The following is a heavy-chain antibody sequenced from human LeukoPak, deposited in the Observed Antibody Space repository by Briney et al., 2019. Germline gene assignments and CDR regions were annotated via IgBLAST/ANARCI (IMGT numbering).Heavy chain of an antibody. Sequence: SETLSLTCTVSGGSISSYYWSWIRQPPGKGLEWIGYIYYSGSTNYNPSLKSRVTISVDTSKNQFSLKLSSLTAADTAVYYCARGGYCSSTSCSPNWFDPWGQGTLVTVSS. CDR1: GGSISSYY. D-gene: IGHD2-2*01. CDR3: ARGGYCSSTSCSPNWFDP. V-gene: IGHV4-59*01. CDR2: IYYSGST. J-gene: IGHJ5*02.